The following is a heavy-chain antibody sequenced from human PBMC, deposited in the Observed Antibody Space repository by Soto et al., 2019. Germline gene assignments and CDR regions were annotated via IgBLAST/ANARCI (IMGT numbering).Heavy chain of an antibody. V-gene: IGHV3-7*03. D-gene: IGHD6-19*01. CDR1: GFTFSSYW. Sequence: EVQLVESGGGLVQPGGSLRLSCAASGFTFSSYWMSWVRQAPGKGLEWVANIKQDGSEKYYVDSVKGRFTISRDNAKNSLYLQMNSLRAEDTAVYYCARDLVVAVAGTHYYGMDVWGRGTTVTVSS. CDR2: IKQDGSEK. CDR3: ARDLVVAVAGTHYYGMDV. J-gene: IGHJ6*02.